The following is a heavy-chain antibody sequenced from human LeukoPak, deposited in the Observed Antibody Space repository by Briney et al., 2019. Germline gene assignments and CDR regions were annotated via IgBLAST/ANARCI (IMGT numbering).Heavy chain of an antibody. D-gene: IGHD3-16*01. CDR3: AKDDDWGRYKH. V-gene: IGHV3-64*01. CDR1: GFTFSSYA. J-gene: IGHJ1*01. CDR2: ISSNGGST. Sequence: QPGGSLRLSCAASGFTFSSYAMHWVRQAPGKGLEYVSAISSNGGSTYYANSVKGRFTISRDNSKNTLYLQMGSLRAEDTAVYYCAKDDDWGRYKHWGQGTLVTVSS.